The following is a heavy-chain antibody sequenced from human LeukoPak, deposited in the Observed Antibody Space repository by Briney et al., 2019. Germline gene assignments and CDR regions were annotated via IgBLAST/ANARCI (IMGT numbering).Heavy chain of an antibody. V-gene: IGHV3-43D*03. CDR1: GFTFDDYA. CDR3: AKDGSSGWYGGFDD. J-gene: IGHJ4*02. Sequence: PGGSLRLSCAASGFTFDDYAMHWVRQAPGKGLEWVSLISWDGGSTYYADSVKGRFGISRDNSKNSLYLQMNSLRADDTALYYCAKDGSSGWYGGFDDWGQGTLVTVSS. CDR2: ISWDGGST. D-gene: IGHD6-19*01.